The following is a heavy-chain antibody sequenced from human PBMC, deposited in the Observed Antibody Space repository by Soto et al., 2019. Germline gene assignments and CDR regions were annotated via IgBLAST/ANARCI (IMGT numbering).Heavy chain of an antibody. J-gene: IGHJ5*02. V-gene: IGHV1-8*01. Sequence: ASVKVSCKASGYTFTSYDINWVRQATGQGLEWMGWTNPNSGNTGYAQKFQGRVTMTRNTSISTAYMELSSLRSEDTAVYYCAREYYDYIWGSYRTYNWFDPWGQGTLVTVSS. D-gene: IGHD3-16*02. CDR3: AREYYDYIWGSYRTYNWFDP. CDR1: GYTFTSYD. CDR2: TNPNSGNT.